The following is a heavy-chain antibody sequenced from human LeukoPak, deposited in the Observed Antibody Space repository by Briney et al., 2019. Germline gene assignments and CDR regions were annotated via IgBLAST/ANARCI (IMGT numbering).Heavy chain of an antibody. CDR2: INTDGSST. CDR1: GFTFSNYW. CDR3: ARDPESLERPY. V-gene: IGHV3-74*01. Sequence: PGGSLRLSCAASGFTFSNYWMHWVRQAPGKGLVWVSRINTDGSSTIYADSVKGRFTISRDNAKNTLYLQMNSLRAEDTAVYYCARDPESLERPYWGQGTLVTVSS. J-gene: IGHJ4*02. D-gene: IGHD1-1*01.